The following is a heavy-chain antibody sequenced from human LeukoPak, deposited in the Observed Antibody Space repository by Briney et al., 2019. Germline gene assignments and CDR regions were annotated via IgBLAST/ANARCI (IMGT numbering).Heavy chain of an antibody. V-gene: IGHV3-53*05. CDR2: IYSGGGT. D-gene: IGHD2-2*01. J-gene: IGHJ4*02. CDR1: GFTVSSNY. Sequence: GGSLRLSCAASGFTVSSNYMSWVRQAPGKGLEWVSIIYSGGGTYYADSVKGRFTVSRDDSKNTLFLQMDSLRPEDTAVYYCAKGGLGRYQRLHFDHWGQGTLVTVSS. CDR3: AKGGLGRYQRLHFDH.